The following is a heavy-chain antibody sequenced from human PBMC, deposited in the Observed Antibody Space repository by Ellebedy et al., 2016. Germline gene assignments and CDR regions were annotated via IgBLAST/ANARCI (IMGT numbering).Heavy chain of an antibody. Sequence: GESLKISCAASGFTFSNYWMGWVRQAPGKGLEWVANTKQDEGEKFYVDSVKGRFTISRDNAKNLLYLQINSLRAEDTAVYYCARVVSWGWFDPWGQGTLVTVSS. CDR1: GFTFSNYW. CDR2: TKQDEGEK. J-gene: IGHJ5*02. V-gene: IGHV3-7*03. D-gene: IGHD3-16*01. CDR3: ARVVSWGWFDP.